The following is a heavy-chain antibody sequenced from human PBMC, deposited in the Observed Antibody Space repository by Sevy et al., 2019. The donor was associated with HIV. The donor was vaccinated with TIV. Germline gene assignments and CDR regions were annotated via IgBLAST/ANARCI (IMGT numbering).Heavy chain of an antibody. Sequence: GGSLRPSCAASGFTFSSYAMSWVRQAPGKGLEWVSAISGSGGSTYYADSVKGRFTISRDNSKNTLYLQMNSLRAEDTAVYYCAAGGTGYCSGGSCYVAYWGQGTLVTVSS. V-gene: IGHV3-23*01. J-gene: IGHJ4*02. CDR2: ISGSGGST. D-gene: IGHD2-15*01. CDR3: AAGGTGYCSGGSCYVAY. CDR1: GFTFSSYA.